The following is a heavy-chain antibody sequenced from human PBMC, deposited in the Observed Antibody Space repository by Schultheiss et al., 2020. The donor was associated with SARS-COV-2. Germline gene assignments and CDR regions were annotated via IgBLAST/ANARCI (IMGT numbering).Heavy chain of an antibody. Sequence: GGSLRLSCAASGFTFSNAWMNWVRQAPGKGLEWVGRIKSKTDGGTTDYAAPVKGRFTISRDDSKNTLYLQMNSLKTEDTAVYYCARDRLVLSYYYGMDVWGQGTTVTVSS. CDR2: IKSKTDGGTT. V-gene: IGHV3-15*07. D-gene: IGHD6-19*01. J-gene: IGHJ6*02. CDR3: ARDRLVLSYYYGMDV. CDR1: GFTFSNAW.